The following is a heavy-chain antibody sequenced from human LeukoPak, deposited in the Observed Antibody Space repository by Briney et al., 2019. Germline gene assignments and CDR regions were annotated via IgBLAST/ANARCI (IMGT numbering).Heavy chain of an antibody. V-gene: IGHV4-59*12. CDR1: GGSISSYY. Sequence: SETLSLTCTVSGGSISSYYWSWIRQPPGKGLEWIGYIYYSGSTNYNPSLKSRVTISVDTSKNQFSLKLSSVTAADTAVYYCARESWGRYCSSTSCSEDAFDIWGQGTMVTVSS. D-gene: IGHD2-2*01. CDR3: ARESWGRYCSSTSCSEDAFDI. CDR2: IYYSGST. J-gene: IGHJ3*02.